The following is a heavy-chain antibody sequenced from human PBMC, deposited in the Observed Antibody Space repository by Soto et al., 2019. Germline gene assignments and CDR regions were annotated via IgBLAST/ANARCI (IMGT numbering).Heavy chain of an antibody. CDR2: ISGSGGST. J-gene: IGHJ6*02. D-gene: IGHD3-22*01. CDR3: AKGKYYYDSSGYPYDPYYYYGMDV. V-gene: IGHV3-23*01. Sequence: HPGGSLRLSCAASGFTFSSYAMSWVRQAPGKGLEWVSAISGSGGSTYYADSVKGRFTISRDNSKNTLYLQMNSLRAEDTAVYYCAKGKYYYDSSGYPYDPYYYYGMDVWGQGTTVTVSS. CDR1: GFTFSSYA.